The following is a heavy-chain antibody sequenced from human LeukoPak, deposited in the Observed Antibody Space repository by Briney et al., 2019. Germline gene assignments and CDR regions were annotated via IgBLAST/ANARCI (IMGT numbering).Heavy chain of an antibody. CDR1: GFTFSDYY. J-gene: IGHJ4*02. CDR2: ISSSGSTI. V-gene: IGHV3-11*01. Sequence: GGSLRLSCAASGFTFSDYYMSWIRQAPGKALEWVSYISSSGSTIYYAVSVKGRFTISRDNAKNSLYLQMNSLRAEDRAVYYCARDTPSHGYSYVDYWGQGTLVTVSS. D-gene: IGHD5-18*01. CDR3: ARDTPSHGYSYVDY.